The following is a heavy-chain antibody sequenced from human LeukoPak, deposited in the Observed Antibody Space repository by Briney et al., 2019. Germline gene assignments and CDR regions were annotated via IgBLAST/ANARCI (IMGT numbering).Heavy chain of an antibody. V-gene: IGHV3-21*01. J-gene: IGHJ4*02. Sequence: SGGSLRLSFPLSAFTFNSYSTDWVRQAPGKGLEWVSFISSISTYTYYADSVKGRFTISRDNAKNSLFLQMNSLRAEDTAVYYCAGGDVIHYWGQGTLVTVSS. CDR2: ISSISTYT. CDR3: AGGDVIHY. D-gene: IGHD3-16*02. CDR1: AFTFNSYS.